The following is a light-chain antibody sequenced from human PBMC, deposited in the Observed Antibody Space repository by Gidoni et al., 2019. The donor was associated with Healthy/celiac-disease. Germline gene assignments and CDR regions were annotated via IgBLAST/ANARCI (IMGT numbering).Light chain of an antibody. J-gene: IGKJ4*01. CDR2: DAS. CDR3: QQYDNPPPLT. Sequence: DIQMTQSPSSVSASVGDRVTITCQASQDISNYLNWYQQKPGKAPKLLIYDASTLETGFPSRFSGSGSGTDFTFTISSLQPEDIATYYCQQYDNPPPLTFGGGTKVEIK. V-gene: IGKV1-33*01. CDR1: QDISNY.